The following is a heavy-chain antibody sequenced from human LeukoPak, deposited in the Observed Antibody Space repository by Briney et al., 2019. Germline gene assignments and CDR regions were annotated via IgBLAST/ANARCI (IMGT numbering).Heavy chain of an antibody. CDR1: GGSISRGGYY. V-gene: IGHV4-31*03. CDR2: IYYSGST. CDR3: ARGADYYDSSGLWLFDY. D-gene: IGHD3-22*01. Sequence: SQTLSLTCTVSGGSISRGGYYWSWIRQHPGKGLEWIGYIYYSGSTYYNPSLKSRVTISVDTSKSQFSLKLSSVTAADTAVYYCARGADYYDSSGLWLFDYWGQGTLVTVSS. J-gene: IGHJ4*02.